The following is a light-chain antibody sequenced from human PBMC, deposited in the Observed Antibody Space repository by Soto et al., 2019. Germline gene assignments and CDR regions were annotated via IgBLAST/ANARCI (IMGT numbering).Light chain of an antibody. CDR2: AAS. Sequence: DVQMTLSPSSLSASVGDEVTITCRASQTIMTYLNWYQLKPGKPPRLLIYAASSLQSGVPSRFSGSGSGTDFTLTISSLQPEDFATYYCQQTYSTPITFGQGTRLEIK. V-gene: IGKV1-39*01. CDR3: QQTYSTPIT. CDR1: QTIMTY. J-gene: IGKJ5*01.